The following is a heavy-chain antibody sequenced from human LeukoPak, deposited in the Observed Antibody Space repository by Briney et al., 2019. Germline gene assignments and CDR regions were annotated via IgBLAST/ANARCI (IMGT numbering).Heavy chain of an antibody. D-gene: IGHD2-21*02. CDR2: IYYSGST. CDR3: ARVMEFGYCGGDCYSGYFDY. V-gene: IGHV4-39*07. J-gene: IGHJ4*02. Sequence: PSETLSLTCTVSGGSISSSSYYWGWIRQPPGKGLEWIGSIYYSGSTYYNPSLKSRVTISVDTSKNQFSLKLSSVTAADTAVYYCARVMEFGYCGGDCYSGYFDYWGQGTLVTVSS. CDR1: GGSISSSSYY.